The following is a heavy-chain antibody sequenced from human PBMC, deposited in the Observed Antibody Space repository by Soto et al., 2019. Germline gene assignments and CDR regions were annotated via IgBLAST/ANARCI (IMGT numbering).Heavy chain of an antibody. D-gene: IGHD3-22*01. CDR3: VRDGLDYYDTERLYFDN. CDR2: ISSSAVYI. J-gene: IGHJ4*02. Sequence: EVQLVESGGGPVRPGGSLKLSCAASGFNFITYSLSWVRQAPGKGLEWVASISSSAVYIDYADSVKGRFTISRDNANNTLSLQIKNLRAEDKATYYCVRDGLDYYDTERLYFDNWGQGTLVTVSS. CDR1: GFNFITYS. V-gene: IGHV3-21*01.